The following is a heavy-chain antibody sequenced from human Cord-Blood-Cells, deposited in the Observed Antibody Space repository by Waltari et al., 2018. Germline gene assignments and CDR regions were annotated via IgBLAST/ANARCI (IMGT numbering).Heavy chain of an antibody. CDR2: IIPIFGTA. D-gene: IGHD3-22*01. CDR1: RGTFRRFA. CDR3: ASHYDSSGYYYYYGMDV. Sequence: VQLVQSGAEVKTPGSSVKVSCKASRGTFRRFAITWVREAPGQGLEWMGGIIPIFGTANYAQKCQGRVTITADEATSTAYMELSSLRSEDTAVYYCASHYDSSGYYYYYGMDVWGQGTTVTVSS. V-gene: IGHV1-69*01. J-gene: IGHJ6*02.